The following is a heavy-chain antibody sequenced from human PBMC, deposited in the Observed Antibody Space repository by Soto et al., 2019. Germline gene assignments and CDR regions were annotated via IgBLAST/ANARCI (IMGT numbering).Heavy chain of an antibody. CDR3: AKDYSSSSNWFDP. D-gene: IGHD6-6*01. J-gene: IGHJ5*02. V-gene: IGHV3-30*18. Sequence: MRLSCAASGFTFSSYGMHWVRQAPGKGLEWVAVISYDGSNKYYADSVKGRFTISRDNSKNTLYLQMNSLRAEDTAVYYCAKDYSSSSNWFDPWGQGTLVTVSS. CDR2: ISYDGSNK. CDR1: GFTFSSYG.